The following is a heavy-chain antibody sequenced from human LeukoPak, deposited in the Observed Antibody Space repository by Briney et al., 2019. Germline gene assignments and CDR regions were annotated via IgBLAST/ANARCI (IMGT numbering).Heavy chain of an antibody. CDR3: ARGGSGSYYSPSPPDY. J-gene: IGHJ4*02. Sequence: SETLSLTCAVYGGSFSGYYWSWIRQPPGKGLEWIGEINHSGSTNYNPSLKSRVTISVDTSKNQFSLKLSSVTAADTAVYYRARGGSGSYYSPSPPDYWGQGTLVTVSS. CDR2: INHSGST. D-gene: IGHD1-26*01. CDR1: GGSFSGYY. V-gene: IGHV4-34*01.